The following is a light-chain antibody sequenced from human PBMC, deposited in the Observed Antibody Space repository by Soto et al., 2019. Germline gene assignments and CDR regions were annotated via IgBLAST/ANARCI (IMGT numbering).Light chain of an antibody. CDR3: HQYYGTRT. CDR1: QRVLYSSNNRNY. CDR2: WAS. Sequence: DIVLTKSPDSLAVSLGERATIKCKSSQRVLYSSNNRNYLDWYQQKPGQAHNVLIYWASTRESGVPERFSGRASGTDFTLTISSLQAEDVAGYYCHQYYGTRTFGHGTKLEVK. V-gene: IGKV4-1*01. J-gene: IGKJ1*01.